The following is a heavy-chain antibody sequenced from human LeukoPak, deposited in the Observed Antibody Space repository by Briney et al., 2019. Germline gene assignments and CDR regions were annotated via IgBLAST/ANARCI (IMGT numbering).Heavy chain of an antibody. Sequence: SETLSLTCGVSGYSISSHYWGWIRQPPGKGLEWIGTIYHSGITYYNPSLKSRVTISVDTSKNQFSLKLSSVTAADTAVYYCARTVVAATNWFDPWGQGTPVTASS. V-gene: IGHV4-38-2*01. CDR3: ARTVVAATNWFDP. CDR2: IYHSGIT. J-gene: IGHJ5*02. CDR1: GYSISSHY. D-gene: IGHD2-15*01.